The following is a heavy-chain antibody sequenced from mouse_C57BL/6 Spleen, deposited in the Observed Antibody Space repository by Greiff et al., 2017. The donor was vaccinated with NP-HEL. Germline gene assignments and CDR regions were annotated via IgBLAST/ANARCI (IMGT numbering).Heavy chain of an antibody. D-gene: IGHD2-5*01. CDR3: ARRGDSNHEGFAY. CDR1: GYTFTSYW. Sequence: QVQLQQPGAELVRPGTSVKLSCKASGYTFTSYWMHWVKQRPGQGLEWIGVIDPSDSYTNYNQKFKGKATLTVDTSSSTAYMQLSSLTSEDSAVYYCARRGDSNHEGFAYWGQGTLVTVSA. CDR2: IDPSDSYT. J-gene: IGHJ3*01. V-gene: IGHV1-59*01.